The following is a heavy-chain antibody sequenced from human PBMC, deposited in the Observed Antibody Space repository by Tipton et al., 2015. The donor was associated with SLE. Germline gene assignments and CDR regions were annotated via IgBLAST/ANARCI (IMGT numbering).Heavy chain of an antibody. V-gene: IGHV1-69*05. J-gene: IGHJ5*02. D-gene: IGHD6-6*01. CDR1: GGTFGSYA. Sequence: QSGPEVKKPGSSVKVSCKASGGTFGSYALSWVRQAPGQGLEWMGGIFPIFRTTNYAQKFQGRVTITTDESTSTAYMELSRLRSDDTAVYYCARDRGKGRPTVSTPHNWFDPWGQGTLVTVSS. CDR2: IFPIFRTT. CDR3: ARDRGKGRPTVSTPHNWFDP.